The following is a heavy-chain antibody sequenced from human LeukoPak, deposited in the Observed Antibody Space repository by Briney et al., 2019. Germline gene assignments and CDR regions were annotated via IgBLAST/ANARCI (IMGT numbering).Heavy chain of an antibody. CDR3: ARSTGYSSGWYYFDY. V-gene: IGHV4-31*03. D-gene: IGHD6-19*01. Sequence: SETLSLTCTVSGGSISSSSYYWGWIRQHPGKGLEWIGYIYYSGSTYYNPSLKSRVTISVDTSKNQLSLKLSSVTAADTAVYYCARSTGYSSGWYYFDYWGQGTLVTVSS. J-gene: IGHJ4*02. CDR1: GGSISSSSYY. CDR2: IYYSGST.